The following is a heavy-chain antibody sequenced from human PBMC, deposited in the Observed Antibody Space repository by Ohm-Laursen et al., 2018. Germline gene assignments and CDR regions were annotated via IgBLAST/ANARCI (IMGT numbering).Heavy chain of an antibody. CDR3: AITEDYYQTPFDY. CDR2: MSASGGST. CDR1: GFTFSDYA. J-gene: IGHJ4*02. V-gene: IGHV3-23*01. Sequence: SLRLSCAASGFTFSDYAMSWVRQAPGEGLEWVSSMSASGGSTNYADSVKGRFTISRDNSKNTLYLQMNTLRAEDTAIYYCAITEDYYQTPFDYWGQGTLVTVSS. D-gene: IGHD3-22*01.